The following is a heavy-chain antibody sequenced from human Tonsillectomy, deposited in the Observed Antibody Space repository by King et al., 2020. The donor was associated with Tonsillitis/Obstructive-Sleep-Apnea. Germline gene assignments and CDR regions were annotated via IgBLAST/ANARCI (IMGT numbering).Heavy chain of an antibody. D-gene: IGHD4-17*01. J-gene: IGHJ4*02. CDR2: FRSKLLVGPP. Sequence: VQLVESGGALENQGGSRRPSCKAPEFTFGVKVWTGAPQPQGKGLGGEGFFRSKLLVGPPDNAASVKGRFTISRDDSKSIAYLQMNSLKNEDTAAYYCRVAHDYGDLEPNYFDYWGQGTLVTVSS. CDR3: RVAHDYGDLEPNYFDY. CDR1: EFTFGVKV. V-gene: IGHV3-49*04.